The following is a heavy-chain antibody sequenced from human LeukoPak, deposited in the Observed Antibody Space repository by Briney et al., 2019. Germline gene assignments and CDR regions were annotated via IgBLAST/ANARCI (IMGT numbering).Heavy chain of an antibody. CDR3: ARGREGLAYFDY. J-gene: IGHJ4*02. V-gene: IGHV1-2*02. Sequence: GASVKVSCKASGYTFTGKFIHWVRQAPGQGLEWMGWIDPNSGGTDYAQKVRGRVTMTRDTSTSTAYLDLSSLISDDTAVYYCARGREGLAYFDYWGQGPLVTVSS. D-gene: IGHD3/OR15-3a*01. CDR1: GYTFTGKF. CDR2: IDPNSGGT.